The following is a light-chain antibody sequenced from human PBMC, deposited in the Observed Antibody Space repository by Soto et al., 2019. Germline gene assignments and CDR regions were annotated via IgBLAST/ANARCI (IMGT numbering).Light chain of an antibody. V-gene: IGLV1-51*01. CDR2: DSN. CDR1: SSSIGNND. J-gene: IGLJ1*01. CDR3: GTWDSSLSAYV. Sequence: QSLLTQPPSVSAAPGQKVTISCSGSSSSIGNNDVSWYQLLPGTAPKVLISDSNKRPSGIPDRFSGSKSGTSATLGITGLQTGDEADYYCGTWDSSLSAYVFGTGTKVTVL.